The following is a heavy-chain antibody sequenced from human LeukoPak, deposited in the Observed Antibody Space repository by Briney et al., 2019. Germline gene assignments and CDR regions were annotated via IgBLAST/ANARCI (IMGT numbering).Heavy chain of an antibody. Sequence: GASVKVSCKASGYTFTSYAMNWVRQAPGQGPEWMGWINTNTGNPTYAQGFTGRFVFSLDTSVSTAYLQISSLKADDTAVYYCARVVYYYDSSGYTYYFDYWGQGTLVTVSS. CDR1: GYTFTSYA. V-gene: IGHV7-4-1*02. D-gene: IGHD3-22*01. CDR2: INTNTGNP. J-gene: IGHJ4*02. CDR3: ARVVYYYDSSGYTYYFDY.